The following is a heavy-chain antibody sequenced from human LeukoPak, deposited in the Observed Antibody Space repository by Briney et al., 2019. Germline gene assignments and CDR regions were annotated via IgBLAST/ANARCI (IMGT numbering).Heavy chain of an antibody. D-gene: IGHD3-10*01. CDR3: ARGLLWFGELSPFDY. Sequence: ASVKVSCKASGYTFTGYYMHWVRQAPGQGLEWMGWINPNSGGTNYAQKFQGRVTMTRDASISTAYMELSRLRSDDTAVYYCARGLLWFGELSPFDYWGQGTLVTVSS. V-gene: IGHV1-2*02. CDR2: INPNSGGT. J-gene: IGHJ4*02. CDR1: GYTFTGYY.